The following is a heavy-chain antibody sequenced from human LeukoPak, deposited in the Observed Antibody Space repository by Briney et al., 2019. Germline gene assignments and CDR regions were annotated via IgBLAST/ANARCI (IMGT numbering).Heavy chain of an antibody. CDR1: GFTFSGYW. CDR2: INGDASRA. Sequence: SGGSLRLPCAASGFTFSGYWMHWVRQAPGKGLVWVSGINGDASRATYADSVKGRFTISRDNAKNTLYLQMNSLRADDTAVYYCSRGGYNGFDCWGQGTLVTVSS. J-gene: IGHJ4*02. D-gene: IGHD5-24*01. CDR3: SRGGYNGFDC. V-gene: IGHV3-74*01.